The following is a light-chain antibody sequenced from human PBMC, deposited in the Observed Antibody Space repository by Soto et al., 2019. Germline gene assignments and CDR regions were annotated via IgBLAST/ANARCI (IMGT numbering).Light chain of an antibody. CDR1: QSSTRW. Sequence: DIQMTQSPSTLSASVGDRVTITCRASQSSTRWLAWYQQKPGKAPKLLIYKASTLESGVPSRFSGGGIGTEFSLSISSLQPYDFATYYCQQYSTYPYIFGQGTKVEIK. V-gene: IGKV1-5*03. CDR2: KAS. CDR3: QQYSTYPYI. J-gene: IGKJ2*01.